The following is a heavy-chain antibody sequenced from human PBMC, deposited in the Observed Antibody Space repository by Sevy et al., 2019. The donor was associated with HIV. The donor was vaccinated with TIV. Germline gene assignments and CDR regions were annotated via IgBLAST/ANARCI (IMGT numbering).Heavy chain of an antibody. J-gene: IGHJ4*02. CDR3: ARAQGDYDILTGYYRPWYFDY. D-gene: IGHD3-9*01. V-gene: IGHV4-59*13. CDR1: GGSISSYY. Sequence: SETLSLTCTVSGGSISSYYWSWIRQPPGKGLEWIGYIYYSGGTNYNPSLKSRVTISVDTSKNQFSLKLSSVTAADTAVYYCARAQGDYDILTGYYRPWYFDYWGQGTLVTVSS. CDR2: IYYSGGT.